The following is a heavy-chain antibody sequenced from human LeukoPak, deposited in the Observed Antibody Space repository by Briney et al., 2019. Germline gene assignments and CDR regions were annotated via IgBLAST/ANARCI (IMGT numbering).Heavy chain of an antibody. CDR1: GGSISSYY. D-gene: IGHD2-21*02. CDR2: IYTSGST. Sequence: TPSETLSLTCTVSGGSISSYYWSWIRQPAGKGLEWIGRIYTSGSTNYNPSLKSRVTMSVDTSKNQFSLKLSSVTAADTAVYYCARESDRTYYYYYYMDVWGKGTTVTVSS. CDR3: ARESDRTYYYYYYMDV. J-gene: IGHJ6*03. V-gene: IGHV4-4*07.